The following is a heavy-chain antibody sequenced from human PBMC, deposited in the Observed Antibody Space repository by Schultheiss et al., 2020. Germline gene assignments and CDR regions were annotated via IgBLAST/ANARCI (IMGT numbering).Heavy chain of an antibody. J-gene: IGHJ6*02. CDR3: ARGHSSYTPPRYYYYGMDV. Sequence: ETLSLTCAVSGGSISSSNWWSWVRQPPGKGLEWVGRIKSKTDGGTTDYAAPVKGRFTISRDDSKNTLYLQMNSLRAEDTAVYYCARGHSSYTPPRYYYYGMDVWGQGTTVTVSS. CDR1: GGSISSSNW. CDR2: IKSKTDGGTT. V-gene: IGHV3-15*07. D-gene: IGHD6-6*01.